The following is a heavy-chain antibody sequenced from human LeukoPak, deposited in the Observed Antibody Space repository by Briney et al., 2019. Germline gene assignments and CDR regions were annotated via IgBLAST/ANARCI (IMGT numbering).Heavy chain of an antibody. CDR3: AKGTVVVVAAEYYFDY. V-gene: IGHV3-23*01. CDR2: ISGSGGST. Sequence: PGGSLRLSCAASGFTVSSNDMSWVRQAPGKGLEWVSTISGSGGSTYYADSVKGRFTISRDNSKNTLYLQMSSLRAEDTAVYYCAKGTVVVVAAEYYFDYWGQGTLVTVSS. D-gene: IGHD2-15*01. J-gene: IGHJ4*02. CDR1: GFTVSSND.